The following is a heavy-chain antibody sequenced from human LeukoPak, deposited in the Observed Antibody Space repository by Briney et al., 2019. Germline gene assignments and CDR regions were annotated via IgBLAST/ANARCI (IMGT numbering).Heavy chain of an antibody. J-gene: IGHJ4*02. CDR3: ARDFATWYFDY. CDR2: INTYDGNT. Sequence: GASVKVSCKASGYTFSSYHASWVRQAPGQGLEWMGWINTYDGNTNYAQNFQGRVAMTTDTSTSTAYMELRSLRSDDTAVYYCARDFATWYFDYWGQGTLVTVSP. CDR1: GYTFSSYH. V-gene: IGHV1-18*01. D-gene: IGHD2-15*01.